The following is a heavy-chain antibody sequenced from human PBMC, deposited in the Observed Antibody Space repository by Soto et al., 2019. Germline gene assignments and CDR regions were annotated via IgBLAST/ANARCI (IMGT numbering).Heavy chain of an antibody. CDR3: ARDTGFYGGYNGFDP. CDR1: GGSISGAAYY. Sequence: QVQLQESGPGLLKPSQTLSLTCTVSGGSISGAAYYWSWIRHLPGKGLEWMGYIYYTGTTYYRPSLESRVTISLDTSKNQFSLKLTSVTAADTAVYYCARDTGFYGGYNGFDPWGQGTLVTVSS. CDR2: IYYTGTT. D-gene: IGHD3-16*01. J-gene: IGHJ5*02. V-gene: IGHV4-31*03.